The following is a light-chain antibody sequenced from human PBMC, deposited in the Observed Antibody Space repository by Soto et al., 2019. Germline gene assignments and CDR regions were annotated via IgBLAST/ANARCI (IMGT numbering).Light chain of an antibody. V-gene: IGLV2-11*01. CDR1: NSDIGGYNY. CDR3: CSYAGTYNFWV. Sequence: QSALTQPRSVSGSPGQSVTISCTGTNSDIGGYNYVSWYQQHPGKAPKVMIYDVSRRPSGVPDRFSGSKSGNTASLTISGLQAEDEADDYCCSYAGTYNFWVFGGGTKLTVL. CDR2: DVS. J-gene: IGLJ3*02.